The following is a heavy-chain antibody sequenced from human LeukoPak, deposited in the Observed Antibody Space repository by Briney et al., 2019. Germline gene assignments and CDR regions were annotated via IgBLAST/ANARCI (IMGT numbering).Heavy chain of an antibody. Sequence: PSETLSLTCTVSGGSISSSSYYWGWIRQPPGKGLEWIGSIYYSGSTYYNPSLKSRVTISVDTSKNQFSLKLSSVTAADTAVYYCARDGKYSSSWYPFYYYYYYMDVWGKGTTVTVSS. J-gene: IGHJ6*03. CDR3: ARDGKYSSSWYPFYYYYYYMDV. D-gene: IGHD6-13*01. CDR1: GGSISSSSYY. CDR2: IYYSGST. V-gene: IGHV4-39*07.